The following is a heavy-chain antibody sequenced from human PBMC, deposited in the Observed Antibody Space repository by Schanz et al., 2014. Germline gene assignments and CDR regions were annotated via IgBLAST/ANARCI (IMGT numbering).Heavy chain of an antibody. CDR3: AKDAGSVKYYFDS. CDR1: GFSFSDYG. Sequence: QVQLVESGGGVVQPGRSLRLSCAGSGFSFSDYGMHWVRQAPGKGLEWVAFIRSDGSYKYYADSVKGRFTVSRDNSKNTLYLQKNSLRSEDTAVYYCAKDAGSVKYYFDSWGQGTLVTVSS. CDR2: IRSDGSYK. J-gene: IGHJ4*02. V-gene: IGHV3-30*02. D-gene: IGHD3-10*01.